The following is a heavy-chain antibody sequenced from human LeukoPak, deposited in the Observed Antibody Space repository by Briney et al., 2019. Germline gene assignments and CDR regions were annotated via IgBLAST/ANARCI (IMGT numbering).Heavy chain of an antibody. CDR1: GGTFSSYA. J-gene: IGHJ5*02. Sequence: SVKVSCKASGGTFSSYAISWVRQAPGQGLEWMGGIIPTFGTANYAQKFQGRVTITTDESTSTAYMELSSLRSEDTAVYYCARGPGGDPAYNWFDPWGQGTLVTVSS. CDR3: ARGPGGDPAYNWFDP. D-gene: IGHD2-21*02. CDR2: IIPTFGTA. V-gene: IGHV1-69*05.